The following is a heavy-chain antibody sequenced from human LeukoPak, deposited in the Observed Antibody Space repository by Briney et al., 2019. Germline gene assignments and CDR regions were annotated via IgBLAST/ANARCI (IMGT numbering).Heavy chain of an antibody. J-gene: IGHJ3*02. CDR2: IGTSSTYT. CDR1: GFTFSDYY. V-gene: IGHV3-11*03. Sequence: GGSLRLSCAASGFTFSDYYMSWIRQAPGKGLEWLSCIGTSSTYTKYGDSVKGRFTISRDNAKNSLSLQMNTLRAEDTAIYYCASGVTLGAFDIWGRGTMVTVSS. D-gene: IGHD2-21*02. CDR3: ASGVTLGAFDI.